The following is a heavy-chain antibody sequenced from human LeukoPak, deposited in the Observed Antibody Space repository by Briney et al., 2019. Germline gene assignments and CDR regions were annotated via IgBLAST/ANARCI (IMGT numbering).Heavy chain of an antibody. CDR1: GFTFSSYN. CDR3: ARVRQPLSFDY. V-gene: IGHV3-48*01. CDR2: ISSSSSTI. J-gene: IGHJ4*02. D-gene: IGHD3-16*01. Sequence: PGGSLRLSCAASGFTFSSYNINWVRQAPGKGLEWVSYISSSSSTIYYADSVKGRFTISRDNAKNSLYLQMNSLRAEDTAVYFCARVRQPLSFDYWGQGTLVTVSS.